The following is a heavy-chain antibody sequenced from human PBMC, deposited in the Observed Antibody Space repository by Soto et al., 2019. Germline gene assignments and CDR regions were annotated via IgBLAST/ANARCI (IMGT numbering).Heavy chain of an antibody. CDR3: ARHCSGGSCYSGAEYFQH. Sequence: SETLSLTCTVSSGSISTYYWSWIRQPPGKGLEWIGYIYYSGSTKYNPSLKTRVIMSIDTSKNQFSLRLSSVTAADTAVYFCARHCSGGSCYSGAEYFQHWGQGILVTVS. CDR1: SGSISTYY. CDR2: IYYSGST. V-gene: IGHV4-59*08. J-gene: IGHJ1*01. D-gene: IGHD2-15*01.